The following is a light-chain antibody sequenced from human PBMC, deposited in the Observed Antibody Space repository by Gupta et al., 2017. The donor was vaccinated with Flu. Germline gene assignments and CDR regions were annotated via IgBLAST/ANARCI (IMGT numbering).Light chain of an antibody. V-gene: IGLV10-54*04. CDR2: INN. J-gene: IGLJ3*02. Sequence: TVTLTCTGNNNNVGDQGAGWLQQHPGHPPKLLSYINNNRPSGVSERFSASRSGDTASLTISGLQPEDEAVYFCSAWDSALSAQLFGGGTKLTV. CDR3: SAWDSALSAQL. CDR1: NNNVGDQG.